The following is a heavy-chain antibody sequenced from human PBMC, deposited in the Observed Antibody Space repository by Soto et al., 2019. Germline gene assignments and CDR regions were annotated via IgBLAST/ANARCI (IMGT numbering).Heavy chain of an antibody. D-gene: IGHD6-13*01. Sequence: SETLSLNCAVCRGCLSRSKSWSWVRQPPGKGLEWIGEIYHSGSTNYNPSLKSRVTISVDKSKNQFSLKLSSVTAADTAVYYCAREGGRSSSSWYSGTDAFDIWGQGTMVTVSS. CDR1: RGCLSRSKS. CDR2: IYHSGST. CDR3: AREGGRSSSSWYSGTDAFDI. V-gene: IGHV4-4*02. J-gene: IGHJ3*02.